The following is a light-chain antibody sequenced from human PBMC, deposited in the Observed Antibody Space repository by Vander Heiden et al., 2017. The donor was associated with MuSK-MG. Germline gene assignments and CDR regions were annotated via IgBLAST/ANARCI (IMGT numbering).Light chain of an antibody. CDR3: RRSDGHPPT. CDR1: QRSKTY. CDR2: AAS. J-gene: IGKJ1*01. Sequence: QMTQSPYSLSASLGDRVSITCQTIQRSKTYLNWYQQKPGRAPKVLTHAASSLSSGVPSSFRASGPGTEFTLTISSLQPKDFATYSFRRSDGHPPTFGQGTKVEI. V-gene: IGKV1-39*01.